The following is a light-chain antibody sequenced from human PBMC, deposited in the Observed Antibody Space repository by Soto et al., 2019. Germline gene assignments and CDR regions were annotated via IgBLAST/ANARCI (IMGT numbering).Light chain of an antibody. CDR1: NIGSKS. J-gene: IGLJ3*02. V-gene: IGLV3-21*02. CDR3: QVWDGSSDHEEWV. Sequence: SYELTQPPSLSLAPGQTATITCGGNNIGSKSVHWYQHKPGQAPVLVVYDDSDRPSGIPERFSGSNSGNTVALTISRVEAGDEADYYCQVWDGSSDHEEWVFGGGTKVTVL. CDR2: DDS.